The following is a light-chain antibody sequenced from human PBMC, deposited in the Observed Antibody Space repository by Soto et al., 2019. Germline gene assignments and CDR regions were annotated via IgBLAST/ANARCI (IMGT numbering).Light chain of an antibody. J-gene: IGLJ1*01. Sequence: QSALTQPASVSGSPGQSITISCTGTSSDVGGYNYVSWYQQHPGKAPKLIIYEVSNRPSGVSNRFSGSKSGNTASLTISGLQTEDEADYYCCSYVGASIYVFGTGTKVTVL. CDR3: CSYVGASIYV. CDR1: SSDVGGYNY. CDR2: EVS. V-gene: IGLV2-14*01.